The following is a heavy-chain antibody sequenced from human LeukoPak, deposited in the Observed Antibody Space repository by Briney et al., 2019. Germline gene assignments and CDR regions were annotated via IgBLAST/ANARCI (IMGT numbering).Heavy chain of an antibody. V-gene: IGHV4-30-4*08. CDR2: IYYSGST. D-gene: IGHD6-13*01. CDR1: GGSISSGDYY. J-gene: IGHJ5*02. Sequence: SQTLSLTCTVSGGSISSGDYYWSWIRQPPGKGLEWIGYIYYSGSTYYNPSLKSRVTISVDTSKNRFSLKLSSVTAADTAVYYCARAGIAAAGTWSDPWGQGTLVTVSS. CDR3: ARAGIAAAGTWSDP.